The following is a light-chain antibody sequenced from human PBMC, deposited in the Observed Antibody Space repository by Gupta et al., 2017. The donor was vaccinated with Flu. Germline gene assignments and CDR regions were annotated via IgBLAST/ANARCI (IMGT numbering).Light chain of an antibody. CDR2: AAS. Sequence: DIQMTQSPSSLSASVGDRVTITCRTSQDISNYLNWYQQKPGRAPKLLIFAASSLHSGVPSRFSGSGSGTDXSLTISXRQQEDFATYFCQQSDSAPVYSFGXGTKLEIK. CDR3: QQSDSAPVYS. V-gene: IGKV1-39*01. CDR1: QDISNY. J-gene: IGKJ2*01.